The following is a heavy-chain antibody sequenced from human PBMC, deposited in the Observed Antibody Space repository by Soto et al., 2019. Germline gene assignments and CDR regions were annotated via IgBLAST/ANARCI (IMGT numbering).Heavy chain of an antibody. CDR1: GYTFTSYD. V-gene: IGHV1-8*01. Sequence: EASVKVSCKASGYTFTSYDINWVRQATGQGLEWMGWMNPNSGNTGYAQKFQGRVTMTRNTSISTAYMELSSLRSEDTAVYYCARGSRAMVRGVITYYFDYWGQGTLVTVSS. CDR3: ARGSRAMVRGVITYYFDY. J-gene: IGHJ4*02. CDR2: MNPNSGNT. D-gene: IGHD3-10*01.